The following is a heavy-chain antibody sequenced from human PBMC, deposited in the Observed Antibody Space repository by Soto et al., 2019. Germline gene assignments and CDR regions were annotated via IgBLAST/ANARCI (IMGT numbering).Heavy chain of an antibody. V-gene: IGHV3-33*01. CDR2: IWYDGSNK. D-gene: IGHD4-4*01. J-gene: IGHJ4*02. CDR1: GFTFSSYG. CDR3: ARGGDYSNYFYAFDY. Sequence: SLRLSCAASGFTFSSYGMHWVRQAPGKGLEWVAVIWYDGSNKYYADSVKGRFTISRDNSKNTLYLQMNSLRAEDTAVYYCARGGDYSNYFYAFDYWGQGTLVTVSS.